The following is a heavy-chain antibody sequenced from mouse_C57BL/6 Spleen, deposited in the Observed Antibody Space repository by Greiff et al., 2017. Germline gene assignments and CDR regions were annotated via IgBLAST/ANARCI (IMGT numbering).Heavy chain of an antibody. D-gene: IGHD1-1*01. CDR1: GYAFSSSW. V-gene: IGHV1-82*01. CDR3: ARGPYYGSSDGAMDY. CDR2: IYPGDGDT. J-gene: IGHJ4*01. Sequence: VKLVESGPELVKPGASVKISCKASGYAFSSSWMNWVKQRPGKGLEWIGRIYPGDGDTNYNGQFKGKATLTAAKSSSTAYMQHSSLTSEDSAVYFCARGPYYGSSDGAMDYWGQGTSVTVSS.